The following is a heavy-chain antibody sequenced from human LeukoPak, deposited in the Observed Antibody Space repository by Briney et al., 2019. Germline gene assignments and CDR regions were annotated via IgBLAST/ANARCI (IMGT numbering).Heavy chain of an antibody. CDR3: ARATTTKSWFDP. J-gene: IGHJ5*02. Sequence: SVKVSCKASGGTFSSYAISWVRQPPGQGLEWMGGIIPIFGTANYAQKFQGRVTITTDESTSTAYMELSSLRSEDTAVYYCARATTTKSWFDPWGQGTLVTVSS. V-gene: IGHV1-69*05. D-gene: IGHD1-1*01. CDR1: GGTFSSYA. CDR2: IIPIFGTA.